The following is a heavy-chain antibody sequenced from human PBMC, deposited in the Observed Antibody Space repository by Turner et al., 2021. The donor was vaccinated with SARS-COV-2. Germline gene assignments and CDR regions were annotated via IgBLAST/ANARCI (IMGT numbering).Heavy chain of an antibody. V-gene: IGHV4-39*01. Sequence: QLQLQESGPGLVKPSETLSLTCTVSGGSISSSSYYWGWIRQPPGKGLEWIGSIYDSGSTYYNPSLKSRVTISVDTSKNQFSLKLSSVTAADTAVYYCARLRPTQNFDYWGQGTLVTVSS. CDR2: IYDSGST. J-gene: IGHJ4*02. CDR3: ARLRPTQNFDY. CDR1: GGSISSSSYY. D-gene: IGHD1-1*01.